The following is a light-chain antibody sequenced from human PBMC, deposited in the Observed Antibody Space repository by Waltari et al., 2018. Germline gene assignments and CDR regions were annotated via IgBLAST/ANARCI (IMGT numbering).Light chain of an antibody. J-gene: IGLJ2*01. Sequence: QSVLTQPPSASGPPGQRVTISCFGSSPNIGSNYVYWYQHLPGTAPKLLIDRSNQRPSGVPDRFSGSKSGTSASLAISGLRSEDEADYHCAAWDDSLSGVVFGGGTKLTVL. CDR2: RSN. CDR1: SPNIGSNY. V-gene: IGLV1-47*01. CDR3: AAWDDSLSGVV.